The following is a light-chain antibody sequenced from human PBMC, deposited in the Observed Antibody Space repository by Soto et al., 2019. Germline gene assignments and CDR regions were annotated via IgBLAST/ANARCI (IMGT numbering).Light chain of an antibody. CDR3: QQYNNWPPLT. CDR1: QSVGSN. CDR2: GAS. J-gene: IGKJ4*01. Sequence: EIVMTQSPATLSVSPGERPPLSCRASQSVGSNLAWYQQKPGQAPRLLIYGASTRATGIPARFSGSGSGTEFTLTISSLQSEDFAVYYCQQYNNWPPLTFGGGTKVEIK. V-gene: IGKV3-15*01.